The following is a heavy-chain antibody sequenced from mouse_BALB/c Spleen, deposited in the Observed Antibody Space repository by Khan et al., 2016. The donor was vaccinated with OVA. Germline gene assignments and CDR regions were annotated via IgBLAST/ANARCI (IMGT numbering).Heavy chain of an antibody. V-gene: IGHV9-1*02. Sequence: QIQLVQSGPELKKPGETVKISCKASGYTFTNYGMNWVKQAPGKGLKWMGWINTYTGEPTYTDDFKGRFAFSLETSASTAYLQITNLKNEDMATYFCAIGASYWYFDVWGAGTTVTISS. CDR2: INTYTGEP. J-gene: IGHJ1*01. CDR1: GYTFTNYG. D-gene: IGHD3-3*01. CDR3: AIGASYWYFDV.